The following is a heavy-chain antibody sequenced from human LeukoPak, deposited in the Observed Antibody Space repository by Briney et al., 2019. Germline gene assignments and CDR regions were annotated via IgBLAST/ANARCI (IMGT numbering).Heavy chain of an antibody. CDR3: AISPRGAWGIDH. J-gene: IGHJ4*02. D-gene: IGHD1-26*01. Sequence: GGSLRLSCAASGFTFSSYAMSWVRQAPGKGLEWVSAISGSGGSTYYADSVKGRFTISRDNSKNTLYLQMNSLRAEDTAVYYCAISPRGAWGIDHWGQGTLVTVSS. V-gene: IGHV3-23*01. CDR1: GFTFSSYA. CDR2: ISGSGGST.